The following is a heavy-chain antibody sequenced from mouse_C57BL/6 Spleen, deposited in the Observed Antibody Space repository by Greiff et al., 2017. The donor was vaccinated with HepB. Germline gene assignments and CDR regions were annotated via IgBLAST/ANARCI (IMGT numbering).Heavy chain of an antibody. Sequence: EVQVVESGGGLVKPGGSLKLSCAASGFTFSSYAMSWVRQTPEKRLEWVATISDGGSYTYYPDNVKGRFTISRDNAKNNLYLQLSHLKSEDTAMYYCTRDLDYDQFHYWYFDVWGTGTTVTVSS. V-gene: IGHV5-4*01. CDR3: TRDLDYDQFHYWYFDV. CDR2: ISDGGSYT. CDR1: GFTFSSYA. J-gene: IGHJ1*03. D-gene: IGHD2-4*01.